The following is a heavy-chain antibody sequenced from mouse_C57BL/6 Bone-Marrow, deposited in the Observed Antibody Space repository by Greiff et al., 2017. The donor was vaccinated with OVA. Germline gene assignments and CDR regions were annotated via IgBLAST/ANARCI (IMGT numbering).Heavy chain of an antibody. CDR2: ISSGSSTI. J-gene: IGHJ1*03. CDR3: ARINYWYFDV. Sequence: EVKLEESGGGLVKPGGSLKLSCAASGFTFSDYGMHWVRQAPEKGLEWVAYISSGSSTIYYADTVKGRVTISRDNAKNTLFLQMTSLRSEDTAMYYCARINYWYFDVWGTGTTVTVSS. V-gene: IGHV5-17*01. CDR1: GFTFSDYG.